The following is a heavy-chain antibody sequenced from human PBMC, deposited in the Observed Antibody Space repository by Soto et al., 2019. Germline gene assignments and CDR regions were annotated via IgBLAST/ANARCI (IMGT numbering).Heavy chain of an antibody. Sequence: GGSLRLSCAASGFTFSSYSMNWVRQAPGKGLEWVSYISSSSSTIYYADSVKGRFTISRDNAKNSLYLQMNSLRDEDTAVYYCARDLTWGMVRGNPRGWFDPWGQGTLVTVSS. V-gene: IGHV3-48*02. CDR1: GFTFSSYS. CDR2: ISSSSSTI. CDR3: ARDLTWGMVRGNPRGWFDP. D-gene: IGHD3-10*01. J-gene: IGHJ5*02.